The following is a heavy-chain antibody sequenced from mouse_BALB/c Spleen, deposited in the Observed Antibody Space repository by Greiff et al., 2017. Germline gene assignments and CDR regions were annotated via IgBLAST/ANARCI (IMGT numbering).Heavy chain of an antibody. CDR2: ISTYYGDA. CDR1: GYTFTDYA. CDR3: GRGNYRYDEGGWDY. J-gene: IGHJ2*01. D-gene: IGHD2-14*01. Sequence: QVQLQQSGAELVRPGVSVKISCKGSGYTFTDYAMHWVKQSHAKSLEWIGVISTYYGDASYNQKFKGKATMTVDKSSSTAHMELLSLTSEDSAVYYCGRGNYRYDEGGWDYWGQGTTLTVSS. V-gene: IGHV1S137*01.